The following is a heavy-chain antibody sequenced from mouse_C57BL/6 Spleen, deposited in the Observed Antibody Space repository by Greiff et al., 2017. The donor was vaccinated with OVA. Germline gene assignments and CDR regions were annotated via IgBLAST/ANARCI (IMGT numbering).Heavy chain of an antibody. CDR2: ISSGGDYI. CDR1: GFTFSSYA. V-gene: IGHV5-9-1*02. J-gene: IGHJ4*01. CDR3: TRADYGNYCYAMDY. D-gene: IGHD2-1*01. Sequence: EVQVVESGAGLVKPGGSLKLSCAASGFTFSSYAMSWVRQTPEKRLEWVAYISSGGDYIYYADTVKGRFTISRDNARNTLDLQMIRLKSEDTAMYYCTRADYGNYCYAMDYWGQGTSVTVSS.